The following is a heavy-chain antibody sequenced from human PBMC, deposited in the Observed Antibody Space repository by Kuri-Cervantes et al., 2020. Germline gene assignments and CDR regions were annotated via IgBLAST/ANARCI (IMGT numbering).Heavy chain of an antibody. CDR2: ISSSSSYI. D-gene: IGHD3-3*01. CDR3: ARGARGPYYDFWSGYYGGDTDYYGMDV. Sequence: GGSLRLSCAASGFTFSSYSMNWVRQAPGKGLEWVSSISSSSSYIYYADSVKGRFTISRDNAKNSLYLQMNSLRAKDTAVYYCARGARGPYYDFWSGYYGGDTDYYGMDVWGQGTTVTVSS. CDR1: GFTFSSYS. V-gene: IGHV3-21*01. J-gene: IGHJ6*02.